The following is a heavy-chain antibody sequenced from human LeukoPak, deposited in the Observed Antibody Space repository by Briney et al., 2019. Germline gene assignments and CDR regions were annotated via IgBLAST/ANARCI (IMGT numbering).Heavy chain of an antibody. D-gene: IGHD6-6*01. Sequence: ASVKVSCKVSGYTLTELSMHWVRQAPGKGLEWMGGFDPEDGETIYAQKFQGRVTMTEDTSTDTAYMGLSSLRSEDTAVYYCAPYSSSSPTPTFNPWGQGTLVTVSS. V-gene: IGHV1-24*01. CDR1: GYTLTELS. CDR3: APYSSSSPTPTFNP. J-gene: IGHJ5*02. CDR2: FDPEDGET.